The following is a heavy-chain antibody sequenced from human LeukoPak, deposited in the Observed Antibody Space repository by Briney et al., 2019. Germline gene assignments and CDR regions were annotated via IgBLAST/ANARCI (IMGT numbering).Heavy chain of an antibody. CDR3: ARDSGMVRGTVDY. V-gene: IGHV1-46*01. Sequence: EASVRVSCKSSGYTFTSYYMYWVRQAPGQGLEWMGIINPSGGSTSYAQKFQGRVTMTRDTSTSTVYMELSSLRSEDTAVYYCARDSGMVRGTVDYWGQGTLVTVSS. D-gene: IGHD3-10*01. J-gene: IGHJ4*02. CDR1: GYTFTSYY. CDR2: INPSGGST.